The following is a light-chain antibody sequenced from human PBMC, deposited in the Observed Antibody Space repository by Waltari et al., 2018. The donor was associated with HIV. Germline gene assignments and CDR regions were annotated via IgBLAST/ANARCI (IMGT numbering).Light chain of an antibody. CDR3: AAWDDRLSGRL. Sequence: QSVLAQPRSVSGTPGQRVNISCSGSSSNVRNNYVYWYQQVPGVAPKLLIYRNNQRTSGVPDRFSGSKSGTSASLAISGLRTEDEAEYYCAAWDDRLSGRLFGGGTKVTVL. CDR2: RNN. J-gene: IGLJ2*01. CDR1: SSNVRNNY. V-gene: IGLV1-47*01.